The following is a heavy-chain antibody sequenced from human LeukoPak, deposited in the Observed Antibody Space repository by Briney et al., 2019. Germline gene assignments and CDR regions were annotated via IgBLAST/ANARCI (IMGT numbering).Heavy chain of an antibody. CDR2: ISSSSSYI. CDR3: ARDGALRLTYGGCVDY. D-gene: IGHD4-23*01. J-gene: IGHJ4*02. Sequence: PGGSLRLSCAASGFTFSSYSMNWVRQAPGKGLEWVSSISSSSSYIYYADSVKGRFTISRDNSKNTLYLQMNSLRAEDTAVYYCARDGALRLTYGGCVDYWGQGTLVTVSS. V-gene: IGHV3-21*01. CDR1: GFTFSSYS.